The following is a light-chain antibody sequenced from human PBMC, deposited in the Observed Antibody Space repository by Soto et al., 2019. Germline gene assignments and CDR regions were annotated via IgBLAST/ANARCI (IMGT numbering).Light chain of an antibody. CDR1: QSVSSSF. V-gene: IGKV3-20*01. J-gene: IGKJ3*01. CDR3: QQYGSSAFT. CDR2: GAS. Sequence: EIVLTQSPGILSLSPGDRATLSCRASQSVSSSFLAWYQQKPGQAPRLLIYGASSRATRIPDRFSGSGSGTDFTLTISRLEPEDFAGYYCQQYGSSAFTFGPGTKVDIK.